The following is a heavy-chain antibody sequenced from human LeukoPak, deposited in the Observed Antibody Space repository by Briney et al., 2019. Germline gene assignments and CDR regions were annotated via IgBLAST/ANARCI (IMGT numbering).Heavy chain of an antibody. J-gene: IGHJ6*02. CDR3: AREIGYCSSTSCLYYYYYYYGMDV. CDR1: GYTFTSYD. Sequence: ASVKVSCKASGYTFTSYDINWVRQATGQGLEWMGWMNPNSGNTGYAQKFQGRVTMTRTTSISTASMELSSLRSEDTAVYYCAREIGYCSSTSCLYYYYYYYGMDVWGQGTTVTVSS. V-gene: IGHV1-8*01. CDR2: MNPNSGNT. D-gene: IGHD2-2*01.